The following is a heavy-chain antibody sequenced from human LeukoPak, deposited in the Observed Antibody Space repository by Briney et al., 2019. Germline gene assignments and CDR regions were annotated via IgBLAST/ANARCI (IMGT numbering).Heavy chain of an antibody. CDR1: GFTFSSYE. D-gene: IGHD3-10*01. V-gene: IGHV3-48*03. CDR3: ARDGVLWFGELHFDY. Sequence: GSLRLSCAASGFTFSSYEMNWVRQAPGKGLEWVSYISSSGSTIYYADSVKGRFTISRDNAKNSLYLQMNSLRAEDTAVYYCARDGVLWFGELHFDYWGQGTLVTVSS. J-gene: IGHJ4*02. CDR2: ISSSGSTI.